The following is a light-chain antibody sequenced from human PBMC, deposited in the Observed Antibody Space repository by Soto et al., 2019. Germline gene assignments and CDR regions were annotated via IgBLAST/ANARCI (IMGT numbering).Light chain of an antibody. CDR1: QSVTGN. CDR2: GAS. CDR3: QQRSDWPQIT. J-gene: IGKJ5*01. Sequence: EIVMTQSPATLSVSPGERATLSCRASQSVTGNLAWYQQKPGQAPRLLIYGASTRATGISARFSGSGSGTDFTLTISRLEPEDFAVYYCQQRSDWPQITFGQGTRLEIK. V-gene: IGKV3-15*01.